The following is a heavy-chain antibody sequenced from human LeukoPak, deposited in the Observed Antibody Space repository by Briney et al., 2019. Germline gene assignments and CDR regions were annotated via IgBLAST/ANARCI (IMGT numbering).Heavy chain of an antibody. D-gene: IGHD2-21*02. J-gene: IGHJ4*02. V-gene: IGHV3-21*01. CDR1: GFTFSSYS. Sequence: GGSLRLSCAASGFTFSSYSMNWVSQAPGKGLEWVSSISSISSYIYYADSVKGRFTISRDNAKNSLYLQMNSLRAEDTAVYYCAKVPRDSDCYWGQGTLVTVSS. CDR2: ISSISSYI. CDR3: AKVPRDSDCY.